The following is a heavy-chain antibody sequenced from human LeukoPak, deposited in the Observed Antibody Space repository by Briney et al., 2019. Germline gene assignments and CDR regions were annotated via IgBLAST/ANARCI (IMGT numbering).Heavy chain of an antibody. CDR3: AREVGGFPSVGWFDP. D-gene: IGHD2-15*01. V-gene: IGHV1-8*01. J-gene: IGHJ5*02. CDR1: GYTFTSYD. Sequence: ASVKVSCKASGYTFTSYDINWVRQATGQGLEWMGWMNPNSGNTGYAQKFQGRVTMTRNTAINTAYMELSSLRSEDTAIYYCAREVGGFPSVGWFDPWGQGTLVTVSS. CDR2: MNPNSGNT.